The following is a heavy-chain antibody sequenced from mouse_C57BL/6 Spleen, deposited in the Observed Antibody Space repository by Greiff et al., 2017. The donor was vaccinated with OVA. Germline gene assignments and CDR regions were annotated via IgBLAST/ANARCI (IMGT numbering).Heavy chain of an antibody. D-gene: IGHD1-1*01. J-gene: IGHJ1*03. CDR2: ISSGSSTI. CDR1: GFTFSDYG. V-gene: IGHV5-17*01. CDR3: ARPYYGSSHWYFDV. Sequence: EVKLVESGGGLVKPGGSLKLSCAASGFTFSDYGMHWVRQAPEMGLEWVAYISSGSSTIYYADTVKGRFTISRDNAKNTLFLQMTSLRSEDTAMYYCARPYYGSSHWYFDVWGTGTTVTVSS.